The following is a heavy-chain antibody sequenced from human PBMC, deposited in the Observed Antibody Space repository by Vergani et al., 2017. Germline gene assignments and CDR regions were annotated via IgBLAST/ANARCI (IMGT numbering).Heavy chain of an antibody. CDR3: ARDGYSSSFGDYYYMDV. V-gene: IGHV1-18*01. Sequence: QVPLVPSGAEVKTPGASVKVSCTASGYTFTSYGISWVRQAPGQGLEWMGWISAYNGNTNYAQKLQGRVTMTTDTSTSTAYMELRSLRSDDTAVYYCARDGYSSSFGDYYYMDVWGKGTTVTVSS. CDR1: GYTFTSYG. D-gene: IGHD6-6*01. J-gene: IGHJ6*03. CDR2: ISAYNGNT.